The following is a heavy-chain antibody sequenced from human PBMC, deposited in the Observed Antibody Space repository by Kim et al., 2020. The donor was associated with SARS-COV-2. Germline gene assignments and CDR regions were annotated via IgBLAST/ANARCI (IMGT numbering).Heavy chain of an antibody. CDR3: ASGGRVAQSYKCLDP. CDR1: GYTDTVYY. V-gene: IGHV1-2*06. D-gene: IGHD1-1*01. Sequence: ASVKVSCKASGYTDTVYYLHWMRQAPGQGLEWMGRINPNSGATNYAQNFQGRVTLSRDTSISTAYMELSNLRSDDTAVYYCASGGRVAQSYKCLDPCGQGTLVTVSS. J-gene: IGHJ5*02. CDR2: INPNSGAT.